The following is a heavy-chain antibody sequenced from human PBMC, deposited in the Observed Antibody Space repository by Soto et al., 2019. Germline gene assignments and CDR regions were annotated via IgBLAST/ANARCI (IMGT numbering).Heavy chain of an antibody. V-gene: IGHV1-8*01. Sequence: GASVKVSCRASGYTFTSYDSNWVRQATGQGLEWMGWMNPNSGNTGYAQKFQGRVTMTRNNSISTAYMELSSLRSEDTAVYYCARCKTRSMITFGGVILIPSGMDVCGQGTTVTVCS. CDR1: GYTFTSYD. D-gene: IGHD3-16*01. J-gene: IGHJ6*02. CDR2: MNPNSGNT. CDR3: ARCKTRSMITFGGVILIPSGMDV.